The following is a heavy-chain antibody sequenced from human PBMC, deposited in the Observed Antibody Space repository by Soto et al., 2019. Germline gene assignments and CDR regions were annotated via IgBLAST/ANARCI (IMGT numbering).Heavy chain of an antibody. CDR1: GGSISIGGYY. J-gene: IGHJ5*02. V-gene: IGHV4-31*03. CDR3: ARVRYYYDSSGQSNWFDP. D-gene: IGHD3-22*01. Sequence: PSETLSLTCTVSGGSISIGGYYWSCMRQHPGKGLEWIGYIYYSGSTYYNPSLKSRVTISVDTSKNQFSLKLSSVTAADTAVYYCARVRYYYDSSGQSNWFDPWGQGTLVTVS. CDR2: IYYSGST.